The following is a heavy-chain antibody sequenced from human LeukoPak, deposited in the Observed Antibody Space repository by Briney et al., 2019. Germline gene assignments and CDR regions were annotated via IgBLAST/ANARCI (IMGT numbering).Heavy chain of an antibody. Sequence: GGSLRLSCAAPGFTFSSYGMHWVRQAPGKGLEWVAFIRYDGSNKYYADSVKGRFTISRDNSKNTLYLQMNSLRAEDTAVYYCAKEAQGCSITSCYFDSWGQGTLVTVSS. CDR1: GFTFSSYG. CDR3: AKEAQGCSITSCYFDS. CDR2: IRYDGSNK. D-gene: IGHD2-2*01. V-gene: IGHV3-30*02. J-gene: IGHJ4*02.